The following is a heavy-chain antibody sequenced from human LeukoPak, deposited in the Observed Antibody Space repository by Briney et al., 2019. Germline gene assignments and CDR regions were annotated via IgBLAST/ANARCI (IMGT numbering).Heavy chain of an antibody. CDR3: ARDADFWSAANFDY. J-gene: IGHJ4*02. V-gene: IGHV3-7*01. D-gene: IGHD3/OR15-3a*01. CDR1: GFTFSSYW. Sequence: GGSLRLSCAASGFTFSSYWMSWLRQAPGKGLEWVANIKQDGSEKYYVDSVKGRFTISRDNAKNSLYLQMNSLRAEDTAVYYCARDADFWSAANFDYWGQGTLVTVSS. CDR2: IKQDGSEK.